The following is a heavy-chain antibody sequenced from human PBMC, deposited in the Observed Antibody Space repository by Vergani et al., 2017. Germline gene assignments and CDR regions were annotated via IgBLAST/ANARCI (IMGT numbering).Heavy chain of an antibody. Sequence: QVQLVQSGAEVKKPGASVKVSCKASGYTFTNYGTNWVRQATGQGLEWMGWISAYKGNTNYAQKLQGRVTMTTDTSTSTAYMEQRRLRSDDTAVYYCARAGLVDSGDDYWGQGTLVTVSS. CDR1: GYTFTNYG. CDR3: ARAGLVDSGDDY. D-gene: IGHD3-10*01. J-gene: IGHJ4*02. V-gene: IGHV1-18*01. CDR2: ISAYKGNT.